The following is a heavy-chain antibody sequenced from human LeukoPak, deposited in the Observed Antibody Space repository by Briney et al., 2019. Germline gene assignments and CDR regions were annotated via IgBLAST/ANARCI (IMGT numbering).Heavy chain of an antibody. CDR2: ISSSSSYI. D-gene: IGHD2-21*02. J-gene: IGHJ3*02. Sequence: GGSLRLSCAASGFTFSSYSMNWVRQAPGKGLEWVSSISSSSSYIYYADSVKGRFTISRDNSKNTLYLQMNSLRAEDTAVYYCARPTFCGGDCLHDAFDIWGQGTMVTVSS. CDR3: ARPTFCGGDCLHDAFDI. CDR1: GFTFSSYS. V-gene: IGHV3-21*01.